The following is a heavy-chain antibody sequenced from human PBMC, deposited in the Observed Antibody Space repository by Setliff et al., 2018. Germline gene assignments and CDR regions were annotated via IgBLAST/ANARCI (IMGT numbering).Heavy chain of an antibody. CDR2: IYTSGST. CDR3: ARDSRGNPPNYMDV. CDR1: GGSISSYY. J-gene: IGHJ6*03. V-gene: IGHV4-4*07. Sequence: NPSETLSLTCTVSGGSISSYYWSWIRQPAGKGLEWIGRIYTSGSTNYNPPLKSRVTMSVDTSKNQFSLKLSSVTAADTAVYYCARDSRGNPPNYMDVWGKGTTVTVSS.